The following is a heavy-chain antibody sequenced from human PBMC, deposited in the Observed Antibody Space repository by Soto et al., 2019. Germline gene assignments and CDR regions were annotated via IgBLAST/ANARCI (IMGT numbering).Heavy chain of an antibody. Sequence: GGALRLSCAASGFTFSRYGMHWVRPAPGKGLEWVAVIWYDGSNKYYADSVKGRFTIPRDNSKNTLYLQMNSLRAEDTAVYYCARGNGYSYGAYFDYWGQGTLVTVSS. D-gene: IGHD5-18*01. V-gene: IGHV3-33*01. CDR1: GFTFSRYG. CDR3: ARGNGYSYGAYFDY. J-gene: IGHJ4*02. CDR2: IWYDGSNK.